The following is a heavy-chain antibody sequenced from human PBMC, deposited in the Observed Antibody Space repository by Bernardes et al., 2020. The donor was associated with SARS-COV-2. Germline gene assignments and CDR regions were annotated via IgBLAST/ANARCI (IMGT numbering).Heavy chain of an antibody. CDR2: FDPEDGET. V-gene: IGHV1-24*01. D-gene: IGHD6-6*01. J-gene: IGHJ6*02. Sequence: ASVKVSCKVSGYTLTELSMHWVRQAPGKGLEWMGGFDPEDGETIYAQKFQGRVTMTEDTSTDTAYMELSSLRSEDTAVYYCATSTSISGEYSSSSVSYYYYYGVDVWGQGTTVTVS. CDR1: GYTLTELS. CDR3: ATSTSISGEYSSSSVSYYYYYGVDV.